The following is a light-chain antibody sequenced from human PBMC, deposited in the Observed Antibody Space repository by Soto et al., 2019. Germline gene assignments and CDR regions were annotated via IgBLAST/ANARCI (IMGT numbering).Light chain of an antibody. CDR3: QQRKNWPPIT. J-gene: IGKJ5*01. Sequence: EIELTQSPATLSLSPGETATLSCRASQSVDKFLAWYQQSPGQPPRLLIFDSSNRATGVPVRFSGSGSGTVFTLTIGSLEPEDSAIYYCQQRKNWPPITFGQGTRLEIK. CDR2: DSS. V-gene: IGKV3-11*01. CDR1: QSVDKF.